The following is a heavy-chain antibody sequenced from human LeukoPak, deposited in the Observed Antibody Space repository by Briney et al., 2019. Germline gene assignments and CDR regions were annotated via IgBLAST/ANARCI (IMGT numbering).Heavy chain of an antibody. V-gene: IGHV1-69*13. CDR1: RDTFSSYA. Sequence: VASVKVSCKASRDTFSSYAMSWVRQAPGQGLEWMGGIIPIFGTANYAQKFQGRVTFTADEFTSTAYMELSSLRSEDTAVYYCAREGNGGDYAAYHYYGLDVWGQGTTVTVSS. J-gene: IGHJ6*02. CDR2: IIPIFGTA. CDR3: AREGNGGDYAAYHYYGLDV. D-gene: IGHD4-17*01.